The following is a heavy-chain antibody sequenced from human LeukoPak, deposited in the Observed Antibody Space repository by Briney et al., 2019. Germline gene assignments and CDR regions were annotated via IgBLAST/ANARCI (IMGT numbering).Heavy chain of an antibody. J-gene: IGHJ4*02. Sequence: PGGSLRLSCAASGFTFSSYGMHWVRQAPGKGLEWVAVIWYDGSNKYYADSVKGRFTISRDNSKNTLYLQMNSLRAEDTAVYYCARGASSTSQGAVDYWGQGTLVTVSS. V-gene: IGHV3-33*01. CDR1: GFTFSSYG. D-gene: IGHD2-2*01. CDR2: IWYDGSNK. CDR3: ARGASSTSQGAVDY.